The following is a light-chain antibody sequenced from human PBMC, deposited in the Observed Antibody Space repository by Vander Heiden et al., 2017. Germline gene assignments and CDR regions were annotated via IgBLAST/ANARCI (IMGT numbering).Light chain of an antibody. CDR1: QSVSSSY. CDR3: QQYGSLTYT. J-gene: IGKJ2*01. V-gene: IGKV3-20*01. Sequence: SQGERATLSCRASQSVSSSYLVWYQQKPGQAARILMYGAASRTTGSPERLSGSGAGTDFTPIISRMEPEDVVVYYCQQYGSLTYTFGQGTKLEIK. CDR2: GAA.